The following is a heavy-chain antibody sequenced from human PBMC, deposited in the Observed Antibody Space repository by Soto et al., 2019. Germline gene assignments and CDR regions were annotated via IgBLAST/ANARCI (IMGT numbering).Heavy chain of an antibody. Sequence: SVXVSCKCSVGTFSMYAIVLLRQAPGQGLDWMGGIIPIFGTANYAQKFQGRVTITADESTSTAYMELSSLRSEDTAVYYCERDMDTDDDFDIWGQGTMVTVSS. CDR3: ERDMDTDDDFDI. CDR2: IIPIFGTA. V-gene: IGHV1-69*01. D-gene: IGHD5-18*01. CDR1: VGTFSMYA. J-gene: IGHJ3*02.